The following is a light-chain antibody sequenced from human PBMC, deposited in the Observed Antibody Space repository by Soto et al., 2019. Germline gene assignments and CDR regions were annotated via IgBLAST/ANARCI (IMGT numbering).Light chain of an antibody. Sequence: EIVLTQSPATLSLSPGERATLSCRASQSVSSYLAWYQQKPGQAPRLLIYDASHRATGIPARFSGSGSGTDLSLTISSLGPEDVAVYYCQQRSNWPEFTFGPGTKVDLK. CDR3: QQRSNWPEFT. CDR2: DAS. J-gene: IGKJ3*01. CDR1: QSVSSY. V-gene: IGKV3-11*01.